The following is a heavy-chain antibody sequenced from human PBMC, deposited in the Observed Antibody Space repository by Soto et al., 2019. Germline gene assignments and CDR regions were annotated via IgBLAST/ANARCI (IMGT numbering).Heavy chain of an antibody. CDR3: ARGDPEFYDFWSGSLFDY. CDR1: GFTFSSYA. J-gene: IGHJ4*02. CDR2: ISYDGSNK. V-gene: IGHV3-30-3*01. D-gene: IGHD3-3*01. Sequence: PGGSLRLSCAASGFTFSSYAMHWVRQAPGKGLEWVAVISYDGSNKYYADSVKGRFTISRDNSKNTLYLQMNSLRAEDTAVYYCARGDPEFYDFWSGSLFDYWGQGTLVTVSS.